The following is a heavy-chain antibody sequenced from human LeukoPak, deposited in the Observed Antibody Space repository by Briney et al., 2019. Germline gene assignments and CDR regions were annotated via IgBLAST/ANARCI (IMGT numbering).Heavy chain of an antibody. Sequence: SQTLSLTCTVSGGSISSGSYYWSWIRQPAGKGLEWIGRIYTSGSTNYNPSLKSRVTISVDKSKNQFSLKLTSVTAADTAVYYCVRSARYFYGSGSYGPYYYMDVWGKGTTVTISS. D-gene: IGHD3-10*01. CDR3: VRSARYFYGSGSYGPYYYMDV. J-gene: IGHJ6*03. CDR2: IYTSGST. V-gene: IGHV4-61*02. CDR1: GGSISSGSYY.